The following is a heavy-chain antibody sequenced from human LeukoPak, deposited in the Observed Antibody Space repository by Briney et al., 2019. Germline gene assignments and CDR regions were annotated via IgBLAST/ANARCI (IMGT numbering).Heavy chain of an antibody. Sequence: SQTLSLTCDISGESVSSKNGAWNWIRQSPSRGLEWPGRTYYRSKWYTDYAVSMNGRITISPDTSKNQFSLQLNSVTPDDTAVYYCARDVGTSGWHTFDYWGQGTLVTVSS. D-gene: IGHD6-19*01. J-gene: IGHJ4*02. V-gene: IGHV6-1*01. CDR3: ARDVGTSGWHTFDY. CDR1: GESVSSKNGA. CDR2: TYYRSKWYT.